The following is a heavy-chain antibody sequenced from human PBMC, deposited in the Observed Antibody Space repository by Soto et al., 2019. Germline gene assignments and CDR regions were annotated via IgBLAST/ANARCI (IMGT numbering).Heavy chain of an antibody. CDR1: GYTFTSYG. Sequence: QVQLVQSGAEVKKPGASVKVSCKASGYTFTSYGISWVRQAPGQGLEWMGRISAYNGNTNYAQKLQGRVTMTTDTSTSTAYMELRSLRSDDTAVYYCARDREVTHPFSYYYGMDVWGQGTTVTVSS. D-gene: IGHD2-21*02. V-gene: IGHV1-18*01. J-gene: IGHJ6*02. CDR3: ARDREVTHPFSYYYGMDV. CDR2: ISAYNGNT.